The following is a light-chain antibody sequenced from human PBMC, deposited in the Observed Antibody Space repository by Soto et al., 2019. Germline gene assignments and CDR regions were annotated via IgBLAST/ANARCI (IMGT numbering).Light chain of an antibody. CDR1: QSVSSSY. CDR2: GAS. Sequence: EIVLTQSPGTLSFSACERATLSCMASQSVSSSYLAWYQQKPGQAPRLLIYGASSRATGIPVRFSGSGSETDFTLTITRLEPEDFAMYYCQQYSSSRTFGQGTKVDIK. J-gene: IGKJ1*01. V-gene: IGKV3-20*01. CDR3: QQYSSSRT.